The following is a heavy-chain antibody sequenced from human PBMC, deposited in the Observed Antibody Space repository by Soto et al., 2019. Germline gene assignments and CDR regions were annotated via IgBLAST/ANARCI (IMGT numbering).Heavy chain of an antibody. CDR1: VFTFSSYA. Sequence: GGSLRLSCAASVFTFSSYAMSWVRQAPGKGLEWVSAISGSGGSTYYADSVKGRFTISRDNSKNTLYLQMNSLRAEDTAVYYCAKLEMATIYFDYWGQGTLVTVSS. D-gene: IGHD5-12*01. V-gene: IGHV3-23*01. CDR2: ISGSGGST. CDR3: AKLEMATIYFDY. J-gene: IGHJ4*02.